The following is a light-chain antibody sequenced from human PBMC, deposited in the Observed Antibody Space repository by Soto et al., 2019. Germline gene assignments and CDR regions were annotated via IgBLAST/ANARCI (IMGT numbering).Light chain of an antibody. V-gene: IGKV1-6*01. J-gene: IGKJ1*01. CDR1: QAIRTA. CDR2: AAS. CDR3: LLDFSYFWA. Sequence: AIQLTQSPSSLSASVGYSVTITCWASQAIRTALGWYQQKPGKAPKILIYAASTLQGGVPPRFSGSGSGTDFTLTICSLKNEDFATYYCLLDFSYFWAFGQGTKVDIK.